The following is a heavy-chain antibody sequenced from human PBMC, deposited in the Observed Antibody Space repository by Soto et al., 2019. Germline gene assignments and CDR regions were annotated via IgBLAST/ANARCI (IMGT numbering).Heavy chain of an antibody. J-gene: IGHJ5*01. D-gene: IGHD2-21*02. Sequence: QVQLQESGPGLVKPSQTLSLTCTVSGGSISSGGYYWSWIRQHPGKGLEWIGYIYYSGSTYYNPSLKSRVTIAMNTSKNQFSLKLSSVTAADTAAYYCARRYGGNSDSWGQGTLVTVCS. CDR3: ARRYGGNSDS. CDR1: GGSISSGGYY. CDR2: IYYSGST. V-gene: IGHV4-31*03.